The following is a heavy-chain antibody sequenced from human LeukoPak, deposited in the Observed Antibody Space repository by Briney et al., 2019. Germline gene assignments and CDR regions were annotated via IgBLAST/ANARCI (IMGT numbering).Heavy chain of an antibody. CDR2: IKQDGSEK. CDR1: GFTFIGNW. D-gene: IGHD3-10*01. J-gene: IGHJ6*04. V-gene: IGHV3-7*01. CDR3: ASDRGFGQADV. Sequence: GGSLRLSCAASGFTFIGNWMSWLRQAPGKGLEWVANIKQDGSEKYYVDSVKGRFTISRDNAKNSLYLQMNSLRAEDTAVYYCASDRGFGQADVWGKGTTVTVSS.